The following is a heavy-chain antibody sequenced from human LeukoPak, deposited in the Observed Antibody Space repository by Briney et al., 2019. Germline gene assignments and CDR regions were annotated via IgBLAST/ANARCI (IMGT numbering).Heavy chain of an antibody. D-gene: IGHD2-2*01. CDR1: GSTFSSYA. CDR2: ISGSGGST. J-gene: IGHJ5*02. V-gene: IGHV3-23*01. CDR3: AKDRDCSSTSCYLFDP. Sequence: GGSLRLSCAASGSTFSSYAMSWVRQAPGKGLEWVSAISGSGGSTYYADSVKGRYTISRDNSKNTLYLQMNSLRAEDTAVYYCAKDRDCSSTSCYLFDPWGQGTLVTVSS.